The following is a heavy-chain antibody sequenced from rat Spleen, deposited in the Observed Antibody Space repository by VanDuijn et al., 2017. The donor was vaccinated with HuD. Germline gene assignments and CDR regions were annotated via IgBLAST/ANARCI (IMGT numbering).Heavy chain of an antibody. V-gene: IGHV5-58*01. CDR1: GFTFSSYW. CDR2: ISYDGSST. CDR3: ARHPTYYGFDGDWFAC. D-gene: IGHD1-9*01. J-gene: IGHJ3*01. Sequence: EVQLVETGGGLVQPGRSLKLSCVASGFTFSSYWMYWIRQAPGKGLEWVSSISYDGSSTYYRDSVKGRFTISRDNAKSTLYLQMDSLRSEDTATYYCARHPTYYGFDGDWFACWGQGTLVTVSS.